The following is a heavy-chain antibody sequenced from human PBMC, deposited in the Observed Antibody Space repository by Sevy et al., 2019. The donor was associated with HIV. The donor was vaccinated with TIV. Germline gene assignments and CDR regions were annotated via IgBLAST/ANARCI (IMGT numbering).Heavy chain of an antibody. V-gene: IGHV3-11*04. D-gene: IGHD3-16*02. CDR1: GFTFSDYY. CDR2: ISSSGSTI. CDR3: ARDGREDDYVWGSYRYQPLVLFDY. J-gene: IGHJ4*02. Sequence: GGSLRLSCAASGFTFSDYYMSWIRQAPGKGLKWVSYISSSGSTIYYADSVKGRFTISRDNAKNSLYLQMNSLRAEDTAVYYCARDGREDDYVWGSYRYQPLVLFDYWGQRTLVTVSS.